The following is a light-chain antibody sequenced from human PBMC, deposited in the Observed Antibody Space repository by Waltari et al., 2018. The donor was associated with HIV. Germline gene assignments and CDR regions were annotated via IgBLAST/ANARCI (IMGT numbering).Light chain of an antibody. Sequence: DIQMTQSPSSLSASVGDRVTITCLASQSISSYLNWYQQKPGKAPKLLIYAASSLQSGVPSRFSGSGAETDVTLTSSSLQPEDFATYDGQQSYSTPLTFGGGTKVEIK. V-gene: IGKV1-39*01. CDR1: QSISSY. J-gene: IGKJ4*01. CDR2: AAS. CDR3: QQSYSTPLT.